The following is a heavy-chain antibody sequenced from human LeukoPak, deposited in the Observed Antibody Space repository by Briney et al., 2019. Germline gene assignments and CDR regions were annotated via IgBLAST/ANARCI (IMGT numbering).Heavy chain of an antibody. V-gene: IGHV4-39*01. CDR3: AVDTATYFDY. D-gene: IGHD5-18*01. Sequence: PSETLSLTCTVSGGSISSSSYYWGWIRQPPGKGLEWIGSIYYSGSTYYNPSLKSRVTISVDTSKNQFSLKLSSVTAADTAVYYCAVDTATYFDYWGQGTLVTVSS. CDR2: IYYSGST. CDR1: GGSISSSSYY. J-gene: IGHJ4*02.